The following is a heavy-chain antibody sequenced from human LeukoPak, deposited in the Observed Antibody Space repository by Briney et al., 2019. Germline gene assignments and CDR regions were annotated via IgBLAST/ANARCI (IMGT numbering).Heavy chain of an antibody. D-gene: IGHD3/OR15-3a*01. J-gene: IGHJ4*02. CDR2: IKPDGSEE. Sequence: GGSLRLSCADSGITFSSYWMSWVRQAPGKGLEWVAHIKPDGSEEYYVDSVKGRFTISRDNAENSLYLQMNSLRAEDTAVYYCARDRDWSFDYWGQGTLVTVSS. CDR1: GITFSSYW. V-gene: IGHV3-7*05. CDR3: ARDRDWSFDY.